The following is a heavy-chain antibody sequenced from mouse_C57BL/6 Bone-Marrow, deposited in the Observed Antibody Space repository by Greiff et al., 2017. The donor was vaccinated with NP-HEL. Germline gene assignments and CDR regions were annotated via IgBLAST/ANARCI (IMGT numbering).Heavy chain of an antibody. D-gene: IGHD1-1*01. CDR2: IHPNSGST. CDR1: GYTFTSYW. V-gene: IGHV1-64*01. CDR3: ARGSQEGSVYYGRRWYFDV. Sequence: VQLQQPGAELVKPGASVKLSCKASGYTFTSYWMHWVKQRPGQGLEWIGMIHPNSGSTNYNEKFKSKATLTVDKSSSTAYMQLSSLTSEDSAVYYCARGSQEGSVYYGRRWYFDVWGTGTTVTVSS. J-gene: IGHJ1*03.